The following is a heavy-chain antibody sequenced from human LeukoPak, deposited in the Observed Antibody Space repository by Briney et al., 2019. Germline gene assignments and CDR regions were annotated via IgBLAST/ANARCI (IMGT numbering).Heavy chain of an antibody. Sequence: GGSLRLSCAASGFTFSSYEMNWVRQAPGKGLEWVSYISSSGSTIYYADSVKGRFTISRDNAKNSLYLQMNSLRAEDTAVYYCARDGPNTAMVYYFDYWGQGTLVTVSS. V-gene: IGHV3-48*03. CDR2: ISSSGSTI. CDR3: ARDGPNTAMVYYFDY. J-gene: IGHJ4*02. D-gene: IGHD5-18*01. CDR1: GFTFSSYE.